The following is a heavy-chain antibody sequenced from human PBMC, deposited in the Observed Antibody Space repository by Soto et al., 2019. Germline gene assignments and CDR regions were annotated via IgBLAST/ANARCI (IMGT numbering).Heavy chain of an antibody. CDR3: AKDGGGAPIFGVVNNWFDP. CDR2: ISYDGSNK. J-gene: IGHJ5*02. D-gene: IGHD3-3*01. Sequence: GGSLRLSCAASGFTFSSYGMHWVRQAPGKGLEWVAVISYDGSNKYYADSVKGRFTISRDNSKNTLYLQMNSLRADDTAVYYCAKDGGGAPIFGVVNNWFDPWGQGTLVTVSS. CDR1: GFTFSSYG. V-gene: IGHV3-30*18.